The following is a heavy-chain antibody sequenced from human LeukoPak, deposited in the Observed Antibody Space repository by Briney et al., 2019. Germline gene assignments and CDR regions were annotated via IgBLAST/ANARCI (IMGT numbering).Heavy chain of an antibody. V-gene: IGHV4-31*03. CDR3: ARVMVAHFDY. CDR1: GGSISSGGYS. J-gene: IGHJ4*02. Sequence: PSQTLSLTCTVSGGSISSGGYSWSWIRQHPGKGLEWIGYIYYSGSTYYNLSLKSRVTISVNTSKKQFSLKLSSVTAADTAVYYCARVMVAHFDYWGQGTLVTVSS. CDR2: IYYSGST. D-gene: IGHD4/OR15-4a*01.